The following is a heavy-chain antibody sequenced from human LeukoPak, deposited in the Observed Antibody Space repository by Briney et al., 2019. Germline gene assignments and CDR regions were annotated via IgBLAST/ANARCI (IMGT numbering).Heavy chain of an antibody. D-gene: IGHD7-27*01. V-gene: IGHV4-31*03. Sequence: SETLSLTCTVSGGSISSGGYYWSWIRQHPGKGLEWIGYIYYSGSTYYNPSLKSRVTISIDTSKNQFSLKLSSVTAADTAVYYCARDTPTGEVLYWGQGTLVTVSS. CDR2: IYYSGST. CDR3: ARDTPTGEVLY. J-gene: IGHJ4*02. CDR1: GGSISSGGYY.